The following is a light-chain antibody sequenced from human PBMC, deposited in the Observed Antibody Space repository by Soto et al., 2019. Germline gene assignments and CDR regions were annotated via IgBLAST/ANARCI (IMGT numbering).Light chain of an antibody. V-gene: IGLV3-1*01. CDR1: KLGDKF. J-gene: IGLJ1*01. CDR3: QAWDSNTNYV. CDR2: QDN. Sequence: ELTQPPSVSVSPGQTASITCSGEKLGDKFAWWYQQKPGQSPVLVISQDNKRPSGIPERFSGSNSGNTATLTISGTQAMDEADYYCQAWDSNTNYVFGSGTKVTVL.